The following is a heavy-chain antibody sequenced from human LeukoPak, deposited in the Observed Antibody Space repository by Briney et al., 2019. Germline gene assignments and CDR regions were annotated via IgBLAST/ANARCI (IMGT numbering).Heavy chain of an antibody. D-gene: IGHD2-15*01. V-gene: IGHV3-23*01. CDR1: GFTFSNYA. J-gene: IGHJ4*02. CDR3: ARYETRAVTPLEN. CDR2: ISGSTGST. Sequence: GGSLRLSCAASGFTFSNYAMNWVRQAPGKGLEWVSLISGSTGSTYYADSVKGRFTISRDNPKNSLYLQMNSLRAEDTAVYYCARYETRAVTPLENWGQGTLVTVSS.